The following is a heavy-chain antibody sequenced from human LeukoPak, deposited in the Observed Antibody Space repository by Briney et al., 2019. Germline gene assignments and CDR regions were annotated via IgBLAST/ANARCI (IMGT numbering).Heavy chain of an antibody. CDR3: ARVVVPAAIRGYSWYFDL. V-gene: IGHV4-59*01. J-gene: IGHJ2*01. CDR1: GGSISSYY. Sequence: SETLSLTCTVSGGSISSYYWSWIRQPPGKGLEWIGYIYYSGSTNYNPSLKSRVTISVDTSKNQFSLKLSSVAAADTAVYYCARVVVPAAIRGYSWYFDLWGRGTLVTVSS. CDR2: IYYSGST. D-gene: IGHD2-2*01.